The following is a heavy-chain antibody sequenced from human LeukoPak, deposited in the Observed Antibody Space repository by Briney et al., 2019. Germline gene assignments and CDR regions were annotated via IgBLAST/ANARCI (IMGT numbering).Heavy chain of an antibody. CDR2: ISISSSTI. CDR3: ARDPFSSSDAFDI. D-gene: IGHD6-6*01. J-gene: IGHJ3*02. CDR1: GFTFSSYS. V-gene: IGHV3-48*01. Sequence: GGSLRLSCAASGFTFSSYSMNWVRQAPGKGLEWVSYISISSSTIYYADSVKGRFTISRDNSKNTLYLQMNSLRAEDTAVYYCARDPFSSSDAFDIWGQGTMVTVSS.